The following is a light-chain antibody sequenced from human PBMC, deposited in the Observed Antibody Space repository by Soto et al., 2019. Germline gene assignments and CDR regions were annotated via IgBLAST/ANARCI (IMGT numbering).Light chain of an antibody. CDR3: ASLTTTNFA. CDR1: SSDVGAYNF. J-gene: IGLJ1*01. Sequence: QSALTQPASVSGSPGQSITISCTGTSSDVGAYNFVSWYQHHPNKAPKLMISEVSNRPSGVSDRFSGSKSGNTASLTISGLQAEDEADYYCASLTTTNFAFGTGTKVTVL. CDR2: EVS. V-gene: IGLV2-14*01.